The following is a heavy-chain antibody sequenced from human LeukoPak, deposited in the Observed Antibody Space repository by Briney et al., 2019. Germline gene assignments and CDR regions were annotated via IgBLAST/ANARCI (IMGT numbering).Heavy chain of an antibody. J-gene: IGHJ4*02. V-gene: IGHV3-66*01. CDR2: IYSGGST. CDR3: ARDENSYYHFRF. Sequence: GGSLRLSCAASGITVSNNYMSWVRQAPGKGLEWVSVIYSGGSTYYADSVKGRFTISRDNSKNTLYLQMNSLRAEDTAVYYCARDENSYYHFRFWGQGTLVTVSS. D-gene: IGHD1-26*01. CDR1: GITVSNNY.